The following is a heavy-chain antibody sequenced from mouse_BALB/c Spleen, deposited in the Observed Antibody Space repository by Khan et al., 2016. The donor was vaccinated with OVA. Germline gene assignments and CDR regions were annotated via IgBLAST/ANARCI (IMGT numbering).Heavy chain of an antibody. J-gene: IGHJ3*01. V-gene: IGHV5-9*02. CDR3: TRPSYYGNPWFTY. CDR1: GFAFTSYD. D-gene: IGHD2-10*01. Sequence: EVELVESGGGLVKPGGSLKLSCEVSGFAFTSYDMSWVRQTPEKRLEWVATISSTGTYNYYPDSESGRFTISRDTARHTLYLQMRSLRSEDTALYYCTRPSYYGNPWFTYWGQGTLVTVSA. CDR2: ISSTGTYN.